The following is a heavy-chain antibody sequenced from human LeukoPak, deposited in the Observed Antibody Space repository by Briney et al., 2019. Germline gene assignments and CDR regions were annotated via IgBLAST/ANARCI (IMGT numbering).Heavy chain of an antibody. CDR1: GFTLSDYY. J-gene: IGHJ4*02. D-gene: IGHD3-3*01. V-gene: IGHV3-11*01. CDR3: AREALFGGVDYFDY. Sequence: SGGSLRLSCAASGFTLSDYYMVWVRQAPGKGLEWVSLSSSSGSINYYADSVKGRFTVSRDNAKNSVYLQMNGLRAEDTAVYYCAREALFGGVDYFDYWGQGTLVSVSS. CDR2: SSSSGSIN.